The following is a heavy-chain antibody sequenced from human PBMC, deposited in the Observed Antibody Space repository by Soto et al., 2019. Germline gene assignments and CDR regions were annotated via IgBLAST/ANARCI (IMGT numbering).Heavy chain of an antibody. J-gene: IGHJ4*02. Sequence: ASVKVSCKASGYTFTGYFLHWVRQAPGEGPEWMGWIDPSSGGTTYAQKFQGRVTMSRDTSISTAYMELSRLGSDDAAVYYCAREGGGSGSYCIDYWGQGALITVSS. V-gene: IGHV1-2*02. CDR2: IDPSSGGT. CDR3: AREGGGSGSYCIDY. D-gene: IGHD3-10*01. CDR1: GYTFTGYF.